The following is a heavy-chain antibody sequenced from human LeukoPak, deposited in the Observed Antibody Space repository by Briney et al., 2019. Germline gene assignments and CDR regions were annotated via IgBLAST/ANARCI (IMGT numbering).Heavy chain of an antibody. V-gene: IGHV4-34*01. CDR1: GGSISSYY. D-gene: IGHD3-22*01. J-gene: IGHJ4*02. CDR2: INHSGSA. CDR3: ARARGDYYDSSGYYSAFDY. Sequence: SETLSLICTVSGGSISSYYWSWIRQPPGKGLEWIGEINHSGSANYNPSLKSRVTISVDMSKNQFSLKLSSVTAADTAVYYCARARGDYYDSSGYYSAFDYWGQGTLVTVSS.